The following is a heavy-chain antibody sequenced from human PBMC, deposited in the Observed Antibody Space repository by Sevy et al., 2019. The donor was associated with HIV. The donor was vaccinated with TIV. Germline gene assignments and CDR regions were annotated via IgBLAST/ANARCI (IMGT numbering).Heavy chain of an antibody. CDR2: ISSGNSYI. CDR3: ARGSGAVVAGNYFDY. D-gene: IGHD6-19*01. J-gene: IGHJ4*02. Sequence: GGSLRLSCGASGFTFSRYSMNWVRQAPGKGLEWVSSISSGNSYIYYADSVKGRFTISRDNAKNSLYLHMNSLRADDTAVYYCARGSGAVVAGNYFDYWGQGILVTVSS. CDR1: GFTFSRYS. V-gene: IGHV3-21*01.